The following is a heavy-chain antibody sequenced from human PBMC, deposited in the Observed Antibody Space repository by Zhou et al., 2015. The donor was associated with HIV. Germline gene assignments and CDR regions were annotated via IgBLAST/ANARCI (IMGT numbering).Heavy chain of an antibody. CDR2: ISSSGHST. CDR1: GFTFNSYA. D-gene: IGHD6-19*01. J-gene: IGHJ3*02. CDR3: AKGSQISSGWLEDAFDI. V-gene: IGHV3-23*04. Sequence: EVQLVESGGGLVQPGGSLRLSCAASGFTFNSYAMTWVRQAPGKGLAWVSAISSSGHSTYYTDSVKGRFTISRDNSKNTLYLQVNSLRPEDTALYYCAKGSQISSGWLEDAFDIWGQGTMVTVSS.